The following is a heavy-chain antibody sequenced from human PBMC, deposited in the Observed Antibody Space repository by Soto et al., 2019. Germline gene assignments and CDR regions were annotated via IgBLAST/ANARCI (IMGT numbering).Heavy chain of an antibody. CDR1: GFTFSSYA. CDR2: ISGSGGGT. V-gene: IGHV3-23*01. D-gene: IGHD6-13*01. CDR3: AKTAAARLNLYIDS. J-gene: IGHJ4*02. Sequence: SGGSLRLSCAATGFTFSSYAMSWVRQAPGKGLEWVSVISGSGGGTYYADSVKGRFTISRDKSKNTLYLQMNSLRVEDTAVFYCAKTAAARLNLYIDSWGQGTLVTVSS.